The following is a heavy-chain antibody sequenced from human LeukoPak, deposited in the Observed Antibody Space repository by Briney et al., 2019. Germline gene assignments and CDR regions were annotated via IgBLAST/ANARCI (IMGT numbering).Heavy chain of an antibody. CDR2: ISYDGTKK. CDR1: GFTFSSYA. D-gene: IGHD5-12*01. J-gene: IGHJ4*02. Sequence: PGGSLRLSCAVSGFTFSSYAMHWVRQAPGKGLEWVAVISYDGTKKNYADSVKGRFTISRDNSKNTLYLQMNSLRAEDTAVYYCARGLGGYDQFFDYWGQGTLVTVSS. V-gene: IGHV3-30*04. CDR3: ARGLGGYDQFFDY.